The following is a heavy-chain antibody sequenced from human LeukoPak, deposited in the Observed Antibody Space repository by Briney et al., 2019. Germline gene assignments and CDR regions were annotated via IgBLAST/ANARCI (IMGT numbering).Heavy chain of an antibody. Sequence: GGSLSLSCSASGFTFSSYAMHWVRQAPGKGLEYVSSISSNGGSTNYADSVKGRFTISRDNSKNTLFLQMSSLRTEDTAVYYCASPYSGYDYNFDHWGQGTLVTVSS. D-gene: IGHD5-12*01. J-gene: IGHJ4*02. CDR3: ASPYSGYDYNFDH. V-gene: IGHV3-64D*06. CDR1: GFTFSSYA. CDR2: ISSNGGST.